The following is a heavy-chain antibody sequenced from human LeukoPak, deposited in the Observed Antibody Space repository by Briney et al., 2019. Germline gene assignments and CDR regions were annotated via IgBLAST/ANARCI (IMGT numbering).Heavy chain of an antibody. Sequence: GASVKVSCKASGYTFTTYYLHWVRQAPGQGLEWVGLVNPSGGSTNYAQKFQGRVTMTRDTSTSTVYMELSSLRSEDTDIYYCARVARGQLVQFDYWGQGTLVTVSS. CDR1: GYTFTTYY. CDR3: ARVARGQLVQFDY. CDR2: VNPSGGST. D-gene: IGHD6-6*01. J-gene: IGHJ4*02. V-gene: IGHV1-46*01.